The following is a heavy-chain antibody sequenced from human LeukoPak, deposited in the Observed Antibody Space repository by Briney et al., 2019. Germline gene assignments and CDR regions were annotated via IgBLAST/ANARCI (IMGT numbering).Heavy chain of an antibody. CDR2: LHNDGTT. CDR1: GFSVNRKY. CDR3: ARDTAHAFDI. Sequence: GGSLRLSCAVSGFSVNRKYMSWVRQAPGKGLEWVSLLHNDGTTYYADSVKGRFTISRDNAKNTLYLQMNSLRAEDTAVYYCARDTAHAFDIWGQGTMVTVSS. V-gene: IGHV3-53*01. D-gene: IGHD5-18*01. J-gene: IGHJ3*02.